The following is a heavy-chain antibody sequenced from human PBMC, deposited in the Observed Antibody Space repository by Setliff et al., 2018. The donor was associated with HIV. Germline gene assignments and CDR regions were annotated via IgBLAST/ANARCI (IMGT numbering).Heavy chain of an antibody. CDR1: GGSLSGYY. D-gene: IGHD2-21*02. J-gene: IGHJ4*02. V-gene: IGHV4-34*01. CDR2: INHRGNT. CDR3: TRSLVVTAHLDY. Sequence: LSLTCAVYGGSLSGYYWNWIRQSPGKGLEWIGEINHRGNTNYNPSLKNRVTTSVDTSKNQFSLKLNSVTAADTAVYYCTRSLVVTAHLDYWGQGTLVTVSS.